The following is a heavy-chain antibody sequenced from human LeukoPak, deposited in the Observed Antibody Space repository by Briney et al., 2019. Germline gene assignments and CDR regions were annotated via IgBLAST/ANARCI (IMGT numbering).Heavy chain of an antibody. Sequence: GGSLRLSCAASGFTISSYWMTWVRQAPGKGLEWVANIKHDGSEKNYVDSVKGRFTISRDNSKNTMYLQMNSLRAEDTAVYYCAKFSLGVVTDSAFDIWGQGTMVTVSS. CDR2: IKHDGSEK. V-gene: IGHV3-7*03. CDR1: GFTISSYW. CDR3: AKFSLGVVTDSAFDI. J-gene: IGHJ3*02. D-gene: IGHD2-2*01.